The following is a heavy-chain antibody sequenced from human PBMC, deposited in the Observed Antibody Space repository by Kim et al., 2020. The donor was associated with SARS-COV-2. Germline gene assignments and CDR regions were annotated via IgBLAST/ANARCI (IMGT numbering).Heavy chain of an antibody. Sequence: GGSLRLSCAASGFTVSSNYMSWVRQAPGKGLEWVSVIYSGGSTYYADSVKGRFTISRDNSKNTLYLQMNSLRAEDTAVYYCASTPLWFGDGSGAFDIWGQGTMVTVSS. CDR3: ASTPLWFGDGSGAFDI. V-gene: IGHV3-53*01. CDR1: GFTVSSNY. J-gene: IGHJ3*02. D-gene: IGHD3-10*01. CDR2: IYSGGST.